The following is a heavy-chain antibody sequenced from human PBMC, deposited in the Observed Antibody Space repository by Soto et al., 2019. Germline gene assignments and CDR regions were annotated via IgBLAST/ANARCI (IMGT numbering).Heavy chain of an antibody. CDR3: AEDYCSGGSCYSLFSYGMDV. J-gene: IGHJ6*02. CDR1: GFTFSSYA. CDR2: ISYDGSNK. V-gene: IGHV3-30-3*01. D-gene: IGHD2-15*01. Sequence: QVQLVESGGGVVQPGRSLRLSCAASGFTFSSYAMLWVRQAPGKGLEWVAVISYDGSNKYYADSVKGRFTISRDNSKNTLYLQMNSLRAEDTAVYYCAEDYCSGGSCYSLFSYGMDVWGQGTTVTVSS.